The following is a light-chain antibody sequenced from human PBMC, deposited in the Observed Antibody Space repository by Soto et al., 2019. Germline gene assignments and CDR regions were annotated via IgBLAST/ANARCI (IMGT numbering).Light chain of an antibody. V-gene: IGKV1-5*03. CDR2: KAS. J-gene: IGKJ4*01. CDR1: QSISSW. Sequence: DIQMTQSPSTLSASVGDRVTITFRASQSISSWLAWYQQKPGKAPKLLVYKASSLQSGVPSRFSGSGSGTEFTLTISSLQPDDFATYYCQRYNDYPLTFGGGTRVEIK. CDR3: QRYNDYPLT.